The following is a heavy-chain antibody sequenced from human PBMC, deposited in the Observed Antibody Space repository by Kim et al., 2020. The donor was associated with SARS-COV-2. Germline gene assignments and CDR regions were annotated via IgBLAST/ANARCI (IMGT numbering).Heavy chain of an antibody. D-gene: IGHD6-13*01. Sequence: GESLKISCKGSGYSFTSYWISWVRQMPGKGLEWMGRIDPSDSYTNYSPSFQGHVTISADKSISTAYLQWSSLKASDTAMYYCARAAGGEWDLIAVFDYWGQGTLVTVSS. CDR1: GYSFTSYW. V-gene: IGHV5-10-1*01. CDR2: IDPSDSYT. CDR3: ARAAGGEWDLIAVFDY. J-gene: IGHJ4*02.